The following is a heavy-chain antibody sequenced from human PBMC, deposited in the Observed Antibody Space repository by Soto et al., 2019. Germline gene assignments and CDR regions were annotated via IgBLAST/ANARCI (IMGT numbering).Heavy chain of an antibody. CDR2: IHSSSSTI. CDR1: GFTFSSYS. D-gene: IGHD4-4*01. V-gene: IGHV3-48*02. J-gene: IGHJ4*02. Sequence: EVQLVESGGGLVQPGGSLRLSCAASGFTFSSYSMSWVRQAPGKGLQWVSYIHSSSSTIKYADSVKGRFTISRDNAKNSLYLQMNRLRDEDTAVYYCAKITTSNYGPFDYWGQGTLVTVSS. CDR3: AKITTSNYGPFDY.